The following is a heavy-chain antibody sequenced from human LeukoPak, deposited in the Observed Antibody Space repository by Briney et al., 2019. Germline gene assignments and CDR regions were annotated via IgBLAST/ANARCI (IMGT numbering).Heavy chain of an antibody. J-gene: IGHJ6*02. CDR2: ISWNSASI. V-gene: IGHV3-9*01. CDR3: AKDMFRGNREYFFYGLDV. CDR1: GFTFDDYA. D-gene: IGHD1-14*01. Sequence: PGRSLRLSCAASGFTFDDYAMHWARQAPGKGLEWVSGISWNSASIGYADSVKGRFTISRDNAKNSLYLQMTSLRAEDTAVYYCAKDMFRGNREYFFYGLDVWGQGTTVSVSS.